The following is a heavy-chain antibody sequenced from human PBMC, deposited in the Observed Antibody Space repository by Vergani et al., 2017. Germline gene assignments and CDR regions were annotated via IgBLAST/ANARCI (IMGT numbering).Heavy chain of an antibody. CDR3: AKGGYSYGYRFDY. Sequence: QVQLQESGPGLVKPSQTLSLTCTVSGGSIISGGYYWSWLRQHPGKGLEWIGYIYYSGSTYYNPSLQSRVTISLDTSKNHFSLKLSSVTAADTAVYYCAKGGYSYGYRFDYWGQGTTVTVSS. V-gene: IGHV4-31*03. D-gene: IGHD5-18*01. J-gene: IGHJ4*03. CDR2: IYYSGST. CDR1: GGSIISGGYY.